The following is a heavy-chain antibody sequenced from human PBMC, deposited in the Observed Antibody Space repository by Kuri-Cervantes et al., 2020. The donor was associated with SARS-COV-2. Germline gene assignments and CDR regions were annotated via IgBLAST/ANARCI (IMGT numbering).Heavy chain of an antibody. J-gene: IGHJ4*02. CDR1: GYSISSGYY. CDR2: IYHSGST. Sequence: SETLSLTCAVSGYSISSGYYWGWIRQPPGKGLEWIGSIYHSGSTYYNPSLKSRVTISVDTSKNQFSLKLSSVTAADTAVYYCATCIAAAGSYYFDYWGQGTLVTDSS. V-gene: IGHV4-38-2*01. D-gene: IGHD6-13*01. CDR3: ATCIAAAGSYYFDY.